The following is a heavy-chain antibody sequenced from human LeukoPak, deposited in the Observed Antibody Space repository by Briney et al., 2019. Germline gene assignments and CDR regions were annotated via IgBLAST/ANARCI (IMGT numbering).Heavy chain of an antibody. D-gene: IGHD6-13*01. V-gene: IGHV4-59*08. Sequence: KPSETLSLTCTVSGGSISSYYWSWIRQPPGKGPEWIGYIYYSGSTNYNPSLKSRVTISVDTSKNQFSLKLSSVTAADTAVYYCARLGSSFLFDYWGQGTLVTVSS. CDR3: ARLGSSFLFDY. J-gene: IGHJ4*02. CDR2: IYYSGST. CDR1: GGSISSYY.